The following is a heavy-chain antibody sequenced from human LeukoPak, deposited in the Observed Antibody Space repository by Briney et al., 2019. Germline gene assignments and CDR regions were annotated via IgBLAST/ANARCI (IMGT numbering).Heavy chain of an antibody. D-gene: IGHD5-18*01. CDR3: VRRYSYAYGYFDS. CDR2: IGSKAYGGTT. CDR1: GFTFGDYA. Sequence: PGVSLRLSCTTSGFTFGDYAMNWVRQAPGKGLEWVAFIGSKAYGGTTDYAASVKGRFTISRDDSKSIAYLQMNSLKTEDTAVYYCVRRYSYAYGYFDSWGQGTLVTVSS. V-gene: IGHV3-49*04. J-gene: IGHJ4*02.